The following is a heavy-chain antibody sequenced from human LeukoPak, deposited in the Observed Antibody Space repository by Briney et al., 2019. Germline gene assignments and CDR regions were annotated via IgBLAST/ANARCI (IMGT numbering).Heavy chain of an antibody. CDR2: ISWNSGSI. D-gene: IGHD2-2*01. Sequence: GGSLRLSCAASGFTFDDYAMHWVRQAPGKGLEWVSGISWNSGSIGYADSVKGRSTISRDNAKNSLYLQMNSLRAEDTALYYCAKVGYCSSTSCYGMDYWGQGTLVTVSS. CDR3: AKVGYCSSTSCYGMDY. J-gene: IGHJ4*02. V-gene: IGHV3-9*01. CDR1: GFTFDDYA.